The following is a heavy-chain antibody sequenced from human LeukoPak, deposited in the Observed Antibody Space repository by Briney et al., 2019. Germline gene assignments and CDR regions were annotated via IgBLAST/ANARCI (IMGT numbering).Heavy chain of an antibody. Sequence: SETLSLTCSVSGVSISNYYWSWIRQPPGKALEWIAFIYYDGTTNYNPSLKSRATISVDTSKNQYSLNLISVTPADTAVYYCARGGASSKFFDAWGQGILVTVSS. CDR3: ARGGASSKFFDA. J-gene: IGHJ4*02. CDR2: IYYDGTT. V-gene: IGHV4-59*01. D-gene: IGHD6-6*01. CDR1: GVSISNYY.